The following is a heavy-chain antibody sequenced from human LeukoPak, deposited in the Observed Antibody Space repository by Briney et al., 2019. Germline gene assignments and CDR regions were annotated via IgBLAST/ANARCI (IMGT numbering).Heavy chain of an antibody. V-gene: IGHV3-30*04. J-gene: IGHJ6*04. D-gene: IGHD3-10*01. CDR2: ISYDGSNK. CDR1: GFTFSSHA. Sequence: GGSLRLSCAASGFTFSSHAMHWVRQAPGKGLEWVAVISYDGSNKYYADSVKGRFTISRDNSKNTLYLQMNSLRAEDTAVYYCARELWFGELSYYYYYGMDVWGKGTTVTVSS. CDR3: ARELWFGELSYYYYYGMDV.